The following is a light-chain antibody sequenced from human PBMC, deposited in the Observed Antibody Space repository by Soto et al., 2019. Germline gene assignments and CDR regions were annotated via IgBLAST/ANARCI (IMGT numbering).Light chain of an antibody. CDR3: QQYKDSMWT. CDR1: QTVERW. CDR2: DVS. J-gene: IGKJ1*01. V-gene: IGKV1-5*01. Sequence: DIQLTQSPSTLSASIGDRVTITCRASQTVERWLAWYQQKPGKAPNLLISDVSSLERGVPSRFSGSGSATEFTLTISGLQTDDFATYECQQYKDSMWTFGQGTKVDIK.